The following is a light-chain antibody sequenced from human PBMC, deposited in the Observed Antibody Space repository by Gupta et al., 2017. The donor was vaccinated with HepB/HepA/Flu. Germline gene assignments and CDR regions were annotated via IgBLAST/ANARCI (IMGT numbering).Light chain of an antibody. CDR3: RQQNGSPFT. Sequence: DIQLALSPSSLSASVGDRLTITCRASQGISDDFSWYQQKPGRPPKRLIYTASSLQNGVPSRFSGSSSGTXFTLTIXSLQPEDSATYYCRQQNGSPFTFGXGTQVEI. V-gene: IGKV1-17*01. CDR2: TAS. J-gene: IGKJ5*01. CDR1: QGISDD.